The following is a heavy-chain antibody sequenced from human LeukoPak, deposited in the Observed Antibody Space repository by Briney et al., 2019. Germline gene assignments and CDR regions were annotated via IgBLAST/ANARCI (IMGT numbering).Heavy chain of an antibody. J-gene: IGHJ4*02. CDR2: ISYDGSNK. CDR1: GFTFSNYG. V-gene: IGHV3-30*03. D-gene: IGHD3-10*01. CDR3: ARDYGSGTYYNGYFDY. Sequence: GGSLRLSCAASGFTFSNYGMHWVRQAPGKGLEWVALISYDGSNKYYADSVKGRFTIPRDNSKNTLHLQMNSLRAEDTAVYYCARDYGSGTYYNGYFDYWGQGTLVTVSS.